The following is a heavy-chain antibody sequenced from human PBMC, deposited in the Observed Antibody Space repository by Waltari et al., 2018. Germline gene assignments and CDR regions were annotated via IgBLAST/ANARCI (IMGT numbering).Heavy chain of an antibody. V-gene: IGHV1-2*06. CDR1: GYTFTGYY. CDR3: ARDACSGGSCYTFDY. Sequence: QVQLVQSGAEVKKPGASVKVSCKASGYTFTGYYMPWVRPAPGQGLEWMGRINPNSGGTNYAQKFQGRVTMTRDTSISTAYMELSRLRSDDTAVYYCARDACSGGSCYTFDYWGQGTLVTVSS. J-gene: IGHJ4*02. D-gene: IGHD2-15*01. CDR2: INPNSGGT.